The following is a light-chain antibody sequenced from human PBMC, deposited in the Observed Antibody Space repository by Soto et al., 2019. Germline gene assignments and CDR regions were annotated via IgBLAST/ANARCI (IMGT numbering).Light chain of an antibody. Sequence: ERVMTQSPATLSVSPGERATLSCRASQSVSSDLAWYQQKPGQAPRLLIYGASTRATGIPARFSGGGSGTEFTLTISSLQSEDFAVYYCHQYNNWPPYTFGQGTKVDIK. CDR3: HQYNNWPPYT. J-gene: IGKJ2*01. V-gene: IGKV3-15*01. CDR2: GAS. CDR1: QSVSSD.